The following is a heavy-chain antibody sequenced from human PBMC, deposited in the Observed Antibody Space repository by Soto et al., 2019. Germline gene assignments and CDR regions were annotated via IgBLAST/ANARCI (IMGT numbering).Heavy chain of an antibody. CDR3: ARAGDSSGPVALGY. V-gene: IGHV4-30-2*01. CDR2: IYHSGST. CDR1: GGSISSGGYS. D-gene: IGHD6-19*01. Sequence: QLQLQESGSGLVKPSQTLSLTCAVSGGSISSGGYSWSWIRQPPGKGLEWIGYIYHSGSTYYNPSPKSRVTISVDRSKNQFSLKLSSVTAADTAVYYCARAGDSSGPVALGYWGQGTLVTVSS. J-gene: IGHJ4*02.